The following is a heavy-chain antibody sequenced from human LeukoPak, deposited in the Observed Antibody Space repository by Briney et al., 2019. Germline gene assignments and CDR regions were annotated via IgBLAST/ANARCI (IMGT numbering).Heavy chain of an antibody. J-gene: IGHJ4*02. V-gene: IGHV1-46*01. CDR3: ARGGITPHVAHY. Sequence: ASVTVSFTASGDISSSDYIHWVRQAPGQGPEWMGTINPSGGNTGYAQKFQGRVTITADESTSTAYMELSSLRSEDTAVYYCARGGITPHVAHYWGQGTLVTVSS. D-gene: IGHD1-14*01. CDR1: GDISSSDY. CDR2: INPSGGNT.